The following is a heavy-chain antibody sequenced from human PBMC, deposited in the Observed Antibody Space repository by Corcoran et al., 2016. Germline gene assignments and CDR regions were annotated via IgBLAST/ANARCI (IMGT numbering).Heavy chain of an antibody. V-gene: IGHV1-8*01. CDR1: GYTFISHD. D-gene: IGHD6-19*01. CDR2: MNSNSGNT. Sequence: QVQLVQSGAEVKKPGASVKVSCKASGYTFISHDINWVRQAAGQGLEWLGWMNSNSGNTGYAQLFQGRVTMTRDTSIDTAYLELSSLSYDDTAVYFCMRGSGQGGRDWFDPWGQGTAVIVSS. CDR3: MRGSGQGGRDWFDP. J-gene: IGHJ5*02.